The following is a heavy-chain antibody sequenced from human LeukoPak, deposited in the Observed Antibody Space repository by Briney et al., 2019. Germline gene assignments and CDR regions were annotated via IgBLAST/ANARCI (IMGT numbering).Heavy chain of an antibody. Sequence: PGGSLRLSCTASGFTFSSSAMSWVRQPPGKGLEWVSAISGSGGGTYYADSVKGRFTISRDNSKNTLYLQMNSLRAEDTAVYYCAKQPSAVASTYDYWGQGTLVTVSS. CDR3: AKQPSAVASTYDY. D-gene: IGHD6-19*01. J-gene: IGHJ4*02. V-gene: IGHV3-23*01. CDR1: GFTFSSSA. CDR2: ISGSGGGT.